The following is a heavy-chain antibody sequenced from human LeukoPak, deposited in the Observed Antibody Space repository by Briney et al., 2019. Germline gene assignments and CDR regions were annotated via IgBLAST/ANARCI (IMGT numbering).Heavy chain of an antibody. J-gene: IGHJ4*02. Sequence: GSLRLSCAASGFTFSSYSMNWVRQAPGKGLEWVSYIRSSGSTIYYADSVKGRFTISRDNAKNLLYLQMNNLRAEDTAVYYCASAIAAADLFDYWGQGTLVTVSS. D-gene: IGHD6-13*01. CDR2: IRSSGSTI. CDR3: ASAIAAADLFDY. V-gene: IGHV3-48*04. CDR1: GFTFSSYS.